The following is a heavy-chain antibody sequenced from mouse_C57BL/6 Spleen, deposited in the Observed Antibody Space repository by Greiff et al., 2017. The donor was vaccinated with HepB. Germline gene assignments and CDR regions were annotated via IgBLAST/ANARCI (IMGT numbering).Heavy chain of an antibody. J-gene: IGHJ2*01. Sequence: VQLQQSGAELVKPGASVKLSCKASGYTFTSYWMHWVKQRPGQGLEWIGMIHPNSGSTNYNEKFKSKATLTVDKSSSTAYMQLSSLTSEDSAVYYCARRGSNYEGFDYWGQGTTLTVSS. D-gene: IGHD2-5*01. CDR3: ARRGSNYEGFDY. V-gene: IGHV1-64*01. CDR2: IHPNSGST. CDR1: GYTFTSYW.